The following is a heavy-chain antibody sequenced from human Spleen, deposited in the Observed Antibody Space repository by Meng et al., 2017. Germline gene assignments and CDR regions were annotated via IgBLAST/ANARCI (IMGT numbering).Heavy chain of an antibody. J-gene: IGHJ4*02. Sequence: GESLKISCAASGFTVSHNYMSWVRQAPGKGLEWVSVIYSGGNTYYADSVKGRFTISRDNAKNSLYLQMNSLRVEDTAVYYCARRGLDYWGQGTLVTVSS. V-gene: IGHV3-66*01. CDR1: GFTVSHNY. CDR2: IYSGGNT. CDR3: ARRGLDY. D-gene: IGHD3-10*01.